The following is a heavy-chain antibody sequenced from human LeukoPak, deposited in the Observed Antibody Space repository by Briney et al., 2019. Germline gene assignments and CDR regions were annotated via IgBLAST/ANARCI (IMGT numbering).Heavy chain of an antibody. CDR3: AKSGQSYGRFDY. D-gene: IGHD5-18*01. J-gene: IGHJ4*02. CDR2: SGSGGST. Sequence: GRSLRLSCAASGFTLSGSAMSWVRQAPGKGLEWVSNSGSGGSTYYADSIKGRFTISRDNSKNTLYLQMNSLRAEDTAIYYCAKSGQSYGRFDYWGQGTLVTVSS. V-gene: IGHV3-23*01. CDR1: GFTLSGSA.